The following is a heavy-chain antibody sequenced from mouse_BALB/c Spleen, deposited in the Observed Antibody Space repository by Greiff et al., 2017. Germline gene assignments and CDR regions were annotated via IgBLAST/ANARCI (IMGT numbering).Heavy chain of an antibody. J-gene: IGHJ2*01. CDR3: NDGNYDY. CDR2: IDPENGDT. Sequence: EVQLQQSGAELVRSGASVKLSCTASGFNIKDYYMYWVKQRPEQGLEWIGWIDPENGDTEYAPKFQGKATMTADTSSNTAYLQLSSLTSEDTAVYYCNDGNYDYWGQGTTLTVSS. CDR1: GFNIKDYY. D-gene: IGHD2-1*01. V-gene: IGHV14-4*02.